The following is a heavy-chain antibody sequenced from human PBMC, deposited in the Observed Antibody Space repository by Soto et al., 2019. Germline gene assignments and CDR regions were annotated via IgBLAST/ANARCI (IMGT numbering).Heavy chain of an antibody. J-gene: IGHJ3*02. D-gene: IGHD5-12*01. CDR3: AGALVATIRGDAFDI. CDR1: GFTFSSYA. Sequence: PGGSLRLSCAASGFTFSSYAMHWVRQAPGKGLEWVAVISYDGSNKYYADSVKGRFTISRDNSKNTLYLQMNSLRAEDTAVYYCAGALVATIRGDAFDIWGQGTMVTVSS. V-gene: IGHV3-30-3*01. CDR2: ISYDGSNK.